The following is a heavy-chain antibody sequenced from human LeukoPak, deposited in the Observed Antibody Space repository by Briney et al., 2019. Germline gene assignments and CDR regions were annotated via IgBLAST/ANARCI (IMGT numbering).Heavy chain of an antibody. CDR3: ARDWAASYYYDSSGQPNDY. CDR1: SGSFSGYY. V-gene: IGHV4-34*01. J-gene: IGHJ4*02. CDR2: INHSGST. D-gene: IGHD3-22*01. Sequence: PSETLSLTCAVYSGSFSGYYWSWIRQPPGKGLEWIGEINHSGSTYYNPSLKSRVTISVDTSKNQFSLKLSSVTAADTAVYYCARDWAASYYYDSSGQPNDYWGQGTLVTVSS.